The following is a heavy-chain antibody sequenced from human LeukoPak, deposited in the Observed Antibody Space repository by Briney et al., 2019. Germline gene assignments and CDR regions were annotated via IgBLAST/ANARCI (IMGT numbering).Heavy chain of an antibody. Sequence: GGSLRLSCAASGFTFSSYWMHWVRQAPGKGLVWVSRINSDGSSTSYADSVKGRFTISRDNAKNTLYLQMNSQRAEDTAVYYCARVGKVATIDYWGQGTLVTVSS. CDR2: INSDGSST. D-gene: IGHD5-12*01. CDR3: ARVGKVATIDY. CDR1: GFTFSSYW. V-gene: IGHV3-74*01. J-gene: IGHJ4*02.